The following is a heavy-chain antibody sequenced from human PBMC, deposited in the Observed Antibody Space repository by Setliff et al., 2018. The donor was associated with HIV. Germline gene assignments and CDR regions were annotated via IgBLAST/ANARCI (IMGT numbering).Heavy chain of an antibody. V-gene: IGHV3-15*01. CDR3: TTDLGGSYHGWNY. CDR2: IKSKTDGGTT. J-gene: IGHJ4*02. CDR1: GFTFSGYS. Sequence: PGGSLRLSCVASGFTFSGYSMNWVRQAPGKGLEWVGRIKSKTDGGTTDYAAPVKGRFTISRDDSKNTLYLQMNSLKTEDTAVYYCTTDLGGSYHGWNYWGQGTLVTVSS. D-gene: IGHD1-26*01.